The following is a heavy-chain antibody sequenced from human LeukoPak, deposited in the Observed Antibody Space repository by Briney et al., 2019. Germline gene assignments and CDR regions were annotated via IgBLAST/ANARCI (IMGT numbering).Heavy chain of an antibody. D-gene: IGHD3-10*01. J-gene: IGHJ4*02. V-gene: IGHV1-2*02. CDR2: INPNSGGT. CDR3: ARDYYGSGSYSTDY. Sequence: GASVKVSCKASGYTFTGYQMHWVRQAPGQGLEWMGWINPNSGGTNYAQEFRGRVTVTRDTSIGTAYMELSRLRSDDTAVYYCARDYYGSGSYSTDYWGQGTLVTVSS. CDR1: GYTFTGYQ.